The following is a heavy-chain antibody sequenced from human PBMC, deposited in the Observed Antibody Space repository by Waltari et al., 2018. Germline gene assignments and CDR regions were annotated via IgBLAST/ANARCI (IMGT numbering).Heavy chain of an antibody. J-gene: IGHJ4*02. CDR2: IKTEGSTT. CDR1: GFIFSNYW. D-gene: IGHD6-13*01. V-gene: IGHV3-74*01. CDR3: AAYSGSWY. Sequence: EVQLVESGGGLVQPGGSLRLSCAASGFIFSNYWMHWLRQAPGKGPVGVEQIKTEGSTTRYTDSVEGRFTISRDNARNMLYLQMNSLRAEDTALYYCAAYSGSWYWGQGTLVTVSS.